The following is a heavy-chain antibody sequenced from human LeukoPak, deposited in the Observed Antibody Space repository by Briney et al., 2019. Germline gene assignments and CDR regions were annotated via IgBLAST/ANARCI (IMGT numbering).Heavy chain of an antibody. CDR2: IYYSGST. CDR3: ARAGGGSYFDYYYYYYYMDV. D-gene: IGHD1-26*01. CDR1: GYSISSGYY. V-gene: IGHV4-61*01. Sequence: PSETLSLTCTVSGYSISSGYYWGWIRQPPGKGLEWIGYIYYSGSTNYNPSLKSRVTISVDTSKNQFSLKLSSVTAADTAVYYCARAGGGSYFDYYYYYYYMDVWGKGTTVTISS. J-gene: IGHJ6*03.